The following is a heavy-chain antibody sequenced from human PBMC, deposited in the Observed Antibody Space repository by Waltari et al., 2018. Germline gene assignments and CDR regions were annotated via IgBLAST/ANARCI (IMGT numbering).Heavy chain of an antibody. CDR2: IYYSGRT. V-gene: IGHV4-59*01. Sequence: QVQLQESGPGLLKPSETLSLTCTVSGGSISSYYWSWIRQPPGKGLDWIGYIYYSGRTNYNPPLKRRVTISVDTSKNQCSLKLSSVTAADTAVYYCARVERGYSYGYALDYWGQGTLVTVSS. CDR3: ARVERGYSYGYALDY. D-gene: IGHD5-18*01. J-gene: IGHJ4*02. CDR1: GGSISSYY.